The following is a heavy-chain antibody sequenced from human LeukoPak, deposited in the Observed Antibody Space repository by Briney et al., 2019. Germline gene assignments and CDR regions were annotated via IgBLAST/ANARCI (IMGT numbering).Heavy chain of an antibody. J-gene: IGHJ4*02. CDR1: GYTFTSYG. CDR3: ERVPIFGVVIHNVCFDY. D-gene: IGHD3-3*01. CDR2: ISAYNGNT. V-gene: IGHV1-18*01. Sequence: ASVKVSCKASGYTFTSYGISWVRQSPGQGLEWMGWISAYNGNTNYAQKIKGRVQMPTDTYTRTAYLQLRSLRSDDTDVYYCERVPIFGVVIHNVCFDYWGKGKLVSVSS.